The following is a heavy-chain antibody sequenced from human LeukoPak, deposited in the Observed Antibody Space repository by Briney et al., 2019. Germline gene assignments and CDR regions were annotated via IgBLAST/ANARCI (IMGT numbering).Heavy chain of an antibody. CDR3: AKAFYDYVWGSYRSPFDY. Sequence: GGSLRLSCSASGFTFSSYWMHWVRQAPGKGLEWVSAISGSGGSTYYADSVKGRFTISRDNSKNTLYLQMNSLRAEDTAVYYCAKAFYDYVWGSYRSPFDYWGQGTLVTVSS. D-gene: IGHD3-16*02. V-gene: IGHV3-23*01. CDR2: ISGSGGST. CDR1: GFTFSSYW. J-gene: IGHJ4*02.